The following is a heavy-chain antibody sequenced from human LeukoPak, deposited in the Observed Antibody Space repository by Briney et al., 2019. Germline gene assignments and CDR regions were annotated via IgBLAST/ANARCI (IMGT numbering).Heavy chain of an antibody. D-gene: IGHD3-22*01. Sequence: GGSLRLSCAASGFTFSSYWMSWARQAPGKGLEWVANIKQDGSEKYYVDSVKGRFTISRDNAKNLLYLQMNSLRAEDTAVYYCAREMRSYDSSGYYSFDYWGQGTLVTVSS. J-gene: IGHJ4*02. CDR1: GFTFSSYW. CDR2: IKQDGSEK. CDR3: AREMRSYDSSGYYSFDY. V-gene: IGHV3-7*01.